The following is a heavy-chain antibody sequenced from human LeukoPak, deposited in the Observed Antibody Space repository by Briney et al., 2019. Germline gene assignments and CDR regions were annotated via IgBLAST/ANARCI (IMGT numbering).Heavy chain of an antibody. J-gene: IGHJ4*02. V-gene: IGHV4-59*01. CDR3: SRAPFSNPEF. Sequence: SETLSLTCTVSGGSITNYYRTWIRQPPGKGLEWIGYISYNGNTNYNPSLKSRVTISIDTSKNQFSLRLSSVTAADTAVYYCSRAPFSNPEFWGQGTLVTVSS. CDR1: GGSITNYY. D-gene: IGHD4-11*01. CDR2: ISYNGNT.